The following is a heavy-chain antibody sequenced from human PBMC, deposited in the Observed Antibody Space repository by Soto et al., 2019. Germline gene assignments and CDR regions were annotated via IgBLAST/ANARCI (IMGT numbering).Heavy chain of an antibody. CDR1: GFTVSSNY. V-gene: IGHV3-53*04. J-gene: IGHJ3*02. CDR3: ARDGGGQCSGGSCYSSYHAFDI. D-gene: IGHD2-15*01. CDR2: IYSGGST. Sequence: EVQLVESGGGLVQPGGSLRLSCAASGFTVSSNYMSWVRQAPGKGLEWVSVIYSGGSTYYADSVKGRFTISRHNSKNTLYLHMNSLRAEDTAVYYCARDGGGQCSGGSCYSSYHAFDIWGQGTMVTVSS.